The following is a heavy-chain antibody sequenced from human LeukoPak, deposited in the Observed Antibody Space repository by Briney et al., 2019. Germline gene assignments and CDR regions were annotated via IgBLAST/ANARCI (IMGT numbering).Heavy chain of an antibody. Sequence: GGSLRLSCAASGFTFTTYAMNWVRQAPGKGLEWVSAISGRGGSTYYADSVKGRFTISRDNSKNTLYLQMNSLRAEDTAVYYCAKRAAGTSSYYYYMDVWGKGTTVTVSS. CDR1: GFTFTTYA. J-gene: IGHJ6*03. CDR3: AKRAAGTSSYYYYMDV. D-gene: IGHD6-13*01. V-gene: IGHV3-23*01. CDR2: ISGRGGST.